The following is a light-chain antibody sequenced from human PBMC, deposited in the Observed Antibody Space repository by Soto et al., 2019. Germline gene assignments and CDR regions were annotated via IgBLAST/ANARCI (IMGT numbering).Light chain of an antibody. CDR3: QQYNNWPT. CDR1: QSISRR. J-gene: IGKJ1*01. CDR2: DVS. Sequence: DIQMTHSPSTLSASVGDRVIITCRASQSISRRLAWYQQKPGKAPRLLIYDVSTLESGVPSRFSGSGSGTEFTLTISSLQSEDFAVYYCQQYNNWPTFGQGTTGDIK. V-gene: IGKV1-5*01.